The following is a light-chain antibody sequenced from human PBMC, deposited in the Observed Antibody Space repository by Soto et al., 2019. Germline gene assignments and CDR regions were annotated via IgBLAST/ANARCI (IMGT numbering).Light chain of an antibody. CDR2: WAS. V-gene: IGKV4-1*01. CDR1: QSVLYSSNNKNY. CDR3: QQYYNTPWT. J-gene: IGKJ1*01. Sequence: DIVMTQSPDSLPVSRGERATIDCKSSQSVLYSSNNKNYLAWYQQKPGQPPKLLIYWASTRESGVPDRFSGSGSGTDFTLTISSLQAEDVAVYYCQQYYNTPWTFGQGTKVEIK.